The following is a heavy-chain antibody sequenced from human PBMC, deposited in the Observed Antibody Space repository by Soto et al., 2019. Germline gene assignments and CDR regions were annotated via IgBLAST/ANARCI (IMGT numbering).Heavy chain of an antibody. CDR1: GGTFSTSS. CDR3: ARGHEYGGNSDAFDI. J-gene: IGHJ3*02. D-gene: IGHD4-17*01. V-gene: IGHV1-69*14. CDR2: ILHVFGTA. Sequence: QVHLVQSGAEVKKPGSSVKVSCKASGGTFSTSSINWLRQAPGQRPEWMGNILHVFGTADYAQKFRDRVTITAAKSTNTAYMELRSLFSEDAAVYYCARGHEYGGNSDAFDIWGQGTVVTVS.